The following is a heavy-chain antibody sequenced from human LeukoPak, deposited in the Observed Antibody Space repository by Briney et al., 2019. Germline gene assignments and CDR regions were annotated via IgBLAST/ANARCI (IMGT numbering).Heavy chain of an antibody. CDR1: GYTFTTYG. V-gene: IGHV1-18*01. CDR3: ARVPRPRYYDSSGYYGIDY. CDR2: ISVYNGNT. D-gene: IGHD3-22*01. J-gene: IGHJ4*02. Sequence: ASVKVSCKPSGYTFTTYGITWVRQAPGQGLEWMGWISVYNGNTNYAEKFQGRVTMTTDTSTSTAYMELRSLRSDDTAVYYCARVPRPRYYDSSGYYGIDYWGQGTLVTVSS.